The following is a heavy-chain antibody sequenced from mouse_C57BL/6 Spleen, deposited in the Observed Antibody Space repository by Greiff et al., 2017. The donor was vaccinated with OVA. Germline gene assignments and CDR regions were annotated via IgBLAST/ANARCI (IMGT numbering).Heavy chain of an antibody. CDR2: INPNNGGT. CDR1: GYTFTDYY. D-gene: IGHD2-1*01. Sequence: VQLQQSGPELVKPGASVKISCKASGYTFTDYYMNWVKQSHGKSLEWIGDINPNNGGTSYNQKFKGKATLTVDKSSSTAYMELRSLTSEDSAVYYCARRDGNYEVYFDYWGQGTTLTVSS. V-gene: IGHV1-26*01. J-gene: IGHJ2*01. CDR3: ARRDGNYEVYFDY.